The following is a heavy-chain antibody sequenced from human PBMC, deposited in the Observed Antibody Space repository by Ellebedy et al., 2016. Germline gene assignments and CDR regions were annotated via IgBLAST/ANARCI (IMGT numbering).Heavy chain of an antibody. D-gene: IGHD3-16*01. CDR2: IYYSGST. CDR3: ARTFGRGMDV. J-gene: IGHJ6*02. Sequence: SETLSLTCTVSGGSISSYYWSWIRQPPGKGLEWIGYIYYSGSTNYNPSLKSRVTISVDTSKNQFSLKLSSVTAADTAVYYCARTFGRGMDVWGQGTTVTVSS. V-gene: IGHV4-59*01. CDR1: GGSISSYY.